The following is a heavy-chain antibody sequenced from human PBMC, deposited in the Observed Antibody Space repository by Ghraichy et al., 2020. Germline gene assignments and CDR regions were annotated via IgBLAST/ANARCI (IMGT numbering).Heavy chain of an antibody. CDR3: ARGCGYGSRLFFAYACHETPFAFPLARSSTTTSVRPAARGCPVKDY. CDR2: MYSGGAT. J-gene: IGHJ6*01. V-gene: IGHV3-53*01. Sequence: GESLNISCAASGFTVSSNYMNWVRQAPGKGLEWVSVMYSGGATYYADSVKSRFTISRDNSTNTLYLQMNSLRAEDTAVYYCARGCGYGSRLFFAYACHETPFAFPLARSSTTTSVRPAARGCPVKDY. D-gene: IGHD5-18*01. CDR1: GFTVSSNY.